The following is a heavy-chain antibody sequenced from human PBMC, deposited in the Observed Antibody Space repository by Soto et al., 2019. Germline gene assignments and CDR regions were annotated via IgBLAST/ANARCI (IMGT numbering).Heavy chain of an antibody. Sequence: SETLSLTCTVSGGSISCYYWNWIRQPPGKGLEWIGYIYYSGSTKYNPSLKSRVTISVDTSKNQFSLKVRSVTAADTAVYYCARGEFDSWGQGTLVTVSS. J-gene: IGHJ4*02. CDR3: ARGEFDS. V-gene: IGHV4-59*01. CDR2: IYYSGST. CDR1: GGSISCYY.